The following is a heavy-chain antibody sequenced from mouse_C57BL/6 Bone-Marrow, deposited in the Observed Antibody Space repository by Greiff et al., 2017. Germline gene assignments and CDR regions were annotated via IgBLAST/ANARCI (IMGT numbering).Heavy chain of an antibody. CDR1: GYTFTSYG. V-gene: IGHV1-81*01. Sequence: QVQLQQSGAELARPGASVKLSCKASGYTFTSYGISWVKQRTGQGLEWIGEIYPRSGNTYYNEKFKGKATLTADKSSSTAYMELRSLTSEDSAVYFCARWGYGGSYVWYFDVWGTGTTVTVSS. CDR2: IYPRSGNT. J-gene: IGHJ1*03. CDR3: ARWGYGGSYVWYFDV. D-gene: IGHD1-1*01.